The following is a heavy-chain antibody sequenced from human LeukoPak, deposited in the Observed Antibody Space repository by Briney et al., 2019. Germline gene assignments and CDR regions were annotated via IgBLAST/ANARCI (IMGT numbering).Heavy chain of an antibody. CDR1: GFTFSSYS. J-gene: IGHJ4*02. CDR3: ARGLAAAAYFDY. D-gene: IGHD6-13*01. V-gene: IGHV3-21*01. CDR2: ISSSSSYI. Sequence: GGSLRLSCAASGFTFSSYSMNWVRQAPGKGLEWVSSISSSSSYIYYADSVKGRFTISRDNAKNSLYLQMNSLRAEDTAVYYCARGLAAAAYFDYWGQGTLVTVSS.